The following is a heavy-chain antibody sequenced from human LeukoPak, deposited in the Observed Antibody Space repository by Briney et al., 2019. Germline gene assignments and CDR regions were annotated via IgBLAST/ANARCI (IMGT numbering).Heavy chain of an antibody. V-gene: IGHV1-2*02. CDR1: GYTFTGYY. J-gene: IGHJ4*02. CDR2: INPNSGGT. Sequence: RASVKVSCKASGYTFTGYYMDWVRQAPGQGLEWMGWINPNSGGTNYAQKFQGRVTMTRDTSISTAYMELSRLRSDDTAVYYCARERVGAPFDYWGQGTLVTVSS. D-gene: IGHD1-26*01. CDR3: ARERVGAPFDY.